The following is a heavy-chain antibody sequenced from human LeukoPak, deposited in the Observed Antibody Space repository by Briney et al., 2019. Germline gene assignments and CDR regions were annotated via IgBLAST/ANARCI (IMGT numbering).Heavy chain of an antibody. CDR1: GFVFGAFS. J-gene: IGHJ4*02. Sequence: GGSLRLSCAASGFVFGAFSMNWVRQAPGKGLEWVANIKQDGSEKHYVDSVKGRFTISRDNTNNSLFLQMDSLRAEDTAFYYCSREDYFGSGSPAYWGQGTLVTVSS. V-gene: IGHV3-7*01. D-gene: IGHD3-10*01. CDR2: IKQDGSEK. CDR3: SREDYFGSGSPAY.